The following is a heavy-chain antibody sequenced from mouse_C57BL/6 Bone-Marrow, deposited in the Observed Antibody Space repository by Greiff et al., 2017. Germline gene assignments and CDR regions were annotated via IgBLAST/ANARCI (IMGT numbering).Heavy chain of an antibody. Sequence: EVQLQQSGPELVKPGASVKIPCKASGYTFTDYNMDWVKQSHGKSLEWIGDINPNNGGTNYNQKFKGKATLTVDKSSSTAYMKLRSLTSEDTAVYYCARSRDYDLYYFDYWGQGTTLTVSA. J-gene: IGHJ2*01. CDR3: ARSRDYDLYYFDY. D-gene: IGHD2-4*01. CDR1: GYTFTDYN. CDR2: INPNNGGT. V-gene: IGHV1-18*01.